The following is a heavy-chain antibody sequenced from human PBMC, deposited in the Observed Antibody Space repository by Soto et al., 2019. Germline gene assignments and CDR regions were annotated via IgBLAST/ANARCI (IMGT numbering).Heavy chain of an antibody. Sequence: QVQLVQSGAEVKKPGSSVKVSCKASGGTFSSYAISWVRQAPGQGLEWMGGIIPIFGTANYAQKFQGRVTITANKSPSTAYMELSSLRSEDTAVYYCARSTMIVRKYDNWFDPWGQGTLVTVSS. CDR2: IIPIFGTA. CDR3: ARSTMIVRKYDNWFDP. D-gene: IGHD3-22*01. V-gene: IGHV1-69*06. J-gene: IGHJ5*02. CDR1: GGTFSSYA.